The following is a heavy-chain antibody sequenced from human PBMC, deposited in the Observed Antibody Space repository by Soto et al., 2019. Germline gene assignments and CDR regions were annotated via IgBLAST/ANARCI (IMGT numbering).Heavy chain of an antibody. Sequence: SETLSLTCTVSGGSINSGDYYWSWIRQPPGKGLEWIGYIYYSGSTYYNPSLKSRVTISVDTSKNQFSLKLSSVTAADTAVYYCTRTAGYVYQLLFNYWGQGTLVTVSS. D-gene: IGHD2-2*01. V-gene: IGHV4-30-4*01. CDR2: IYYSGST. J-gene: IGHJ4*01. CDR3: TRTAGYVYQLLFNY. CDR1: GGSINSGDYY.